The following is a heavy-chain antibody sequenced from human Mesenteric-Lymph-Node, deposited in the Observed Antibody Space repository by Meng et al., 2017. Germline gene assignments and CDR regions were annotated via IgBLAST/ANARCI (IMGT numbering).Heavy chain of an antibody. Sequence: GESLKISCAASGFTFSSYSMNWVRQAPGKGLEWVSSISSSSSYIYYADSVKGRFTISRDNAKNSLYLQMNSLRAEDTAVYYCARDGFDFWSGYYSPTYYYYYGMDVWGQGTTVTVSS. D-gene: IGHD3-3*01. CDR1: GFTFSSYS. CDR3: ARDGFDFWSGYYSPTYYYYYGMDV. CDR2: ISSSSSYI. V-gene: IGHV3-21*01. J-gene: IGHJ6*02.